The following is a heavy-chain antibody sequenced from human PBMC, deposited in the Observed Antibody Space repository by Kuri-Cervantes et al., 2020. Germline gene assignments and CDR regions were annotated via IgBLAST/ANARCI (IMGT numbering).Heavy chain of an antibody. V-gene: IGHV3-11*01. CDR1: GFTFSDYY. J-gene: IGHJ4*02. CDR2: ISSSGSTI. CDR3: AREGIAVAGHGGYDY. Sequence: GESLKISCAASGFTFSDYYVSWIRQAPGKGLEWVSYISSSGSTIYYADSVKGRFTISRDNAKNSLYLQMNSLRAEDTAVYYCAREGIAVAGHGGYDYWGQGTLVTVSS. D-gene: IGHD6-19*01.